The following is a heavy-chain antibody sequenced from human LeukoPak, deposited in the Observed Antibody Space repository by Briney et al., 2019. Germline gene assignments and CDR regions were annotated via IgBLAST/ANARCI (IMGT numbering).Heavy chain of an antibody. D-gene: IGHD6-19*01. CDR3: AKGSGSGWYGWPDP. V-gene: IGHV3-23*01. J-gene: IGHJ5*02. CDR2: ITDSGTNT. Sequence: GGSLRLSCAVSGFTFRSYAMNWVRQAPGKGLEWVSVITDSGTNTYYGDSVKGRFTVSRDNSKNTLYLQMNSLRAEDTAVYYCAKGSGSGWYGWPDPWGQGTLVTVSS. CDR1: GFTFRSYA.